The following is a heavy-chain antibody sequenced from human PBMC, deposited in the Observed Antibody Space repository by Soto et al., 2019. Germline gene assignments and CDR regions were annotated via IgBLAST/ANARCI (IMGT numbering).Heavy chain of an antibody. V-gene: IGHV4-59*01. CDR3: ARAPVVAAFDI. CDR1: GGSINSYY. CDR2: IYYSGST. Sequence: SQTRSLTCTVSGGSINSYYWSWIRQPPGKGLEWIGYIYYSGSTNYTPSLKSRVTISVDTSKNQFSLKMSSVTAADTAVYYCARAPVVAAFDIWGKGTMVTVSS. J-gene: IGHJ3*02. D-gene: IGHD2-15*01.